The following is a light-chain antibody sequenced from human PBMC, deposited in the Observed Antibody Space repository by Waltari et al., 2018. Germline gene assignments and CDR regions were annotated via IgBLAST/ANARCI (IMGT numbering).Light chain of an antibody. V-gene: IGLV2-14*03. Sequence: QSALTQPASVSGSPGQSITISCPGTSSDVGGYNSFSWYQQHPGKAPNLRSYDVSHRPAGGSNRFAGSKSGNTASLTISGLQAEDEADYYCSSDTSSSVVVGGGTKLTVL. CDR2: DVS. CDR3: SSDTSSSVV. CDR1: SSDVGGYNS. J-gene: IGLJ2*01.